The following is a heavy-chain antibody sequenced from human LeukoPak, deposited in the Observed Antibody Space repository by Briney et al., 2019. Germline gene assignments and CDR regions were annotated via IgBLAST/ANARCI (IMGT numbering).Heavy chain of an antibody. CDR2: IIPIFGTA. D-gene: IGHD6-13*01. V-gene: IGHV1-69*13. CDR1: GGTFSSYA. J-gene: IGHJ3*02. Sequence: GASVKVSCKASGGTFSSYAISWVRQAPGQGLEWMGGIIPIFGTANYAQKFQGRVTITADESTSTAYMELSSLRSEDTAVYYCARGVAAAESGAFDIWGQGTMVTVSS. CDR3: ARGVAAAESGAFDI.